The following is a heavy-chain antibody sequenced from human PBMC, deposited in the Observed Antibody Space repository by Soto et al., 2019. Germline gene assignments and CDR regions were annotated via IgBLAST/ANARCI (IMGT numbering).Heavy chain of an antibody. CDR3: ASHTGSSPEGRYYYGMDV. CDR1: GGTFSSYA. CDR2: IIPIFGTA. V-gene: IGHV1-69*12. J-gene: IGHJ6*02. D-gene: IGHD1-26*01. Sequence: QVQLVQSGAEVKKPGSSVKVSCKASGGTFSSYAISWVRQAPGQGLEWMGGIIPIFGTADYAQTFQGRVTITADESTSTAYMELSSLRYEDTAVYYCASHTGSSPEGRYYYGMDVWGQGTTVTVSS.